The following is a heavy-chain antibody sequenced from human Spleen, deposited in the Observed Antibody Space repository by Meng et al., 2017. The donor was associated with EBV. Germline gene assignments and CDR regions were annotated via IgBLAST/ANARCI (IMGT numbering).Heavy chain of an antibody. CDR2: IFHTGST. CDR3: ARDSHGYYFFDF. Sequence: QLALQESGSGLVKPSQTLSLTCTVSGDSISSGAYSWSWVRQPPGKGLEWIGYIFHTGSTYYNASLKSRVTISVDRSKHQFSLKLTSVTPADTAVYYCARDSHGYYFFDFWGPGTLVTVSS. D-gene: IGHD3-22*01. V-gene: IGHV4-30-2*01. J-gene: IGHJ4*02. CDR1: GDSISSGAYS.